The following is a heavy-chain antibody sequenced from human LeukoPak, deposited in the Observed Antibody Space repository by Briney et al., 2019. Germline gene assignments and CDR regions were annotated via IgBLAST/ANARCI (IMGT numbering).Heavy chain of an antibody. J-gene: IGHJ4*02. CDR2: ISYSGTT. CDR3: ARERDGPVYGPNYDY. V-gene: IGHV4-39*07. D-gene: IGHD5-24*01. CDR1: GGSISSSNYF. Sequence: SETLSLTCTVSGGSISSSNYFWGWVRQPPGKGLEWIGTISYSGTTHDNPSLKNRVIISVDTSKKQFSLRLSSVTAADTAAYYCARERDGPVYGPNYDYWGQGTLVTVSS.